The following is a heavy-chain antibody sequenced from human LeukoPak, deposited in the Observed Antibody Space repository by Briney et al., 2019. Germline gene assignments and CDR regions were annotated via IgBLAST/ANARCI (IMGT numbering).Heavy chain of an antibody. CDR3: ATNRAGTYDRPFDI. V-gene: IGHV4-59*08. CDR2: IHYTGTT. Sequence: SETLSLTCIVSGGSLNNHYGTWIRQTPGKGLEWIGDIHYTGTTKYNPSPQSRGTISIDTSKNQFSLELSSVTATDTAVHFCATNRAGTYDRPFDIWGQGTMVTVSS. D-gene: IGHD1-26*01. J-gene: IGHJ3*02. CDR1: GGSLNNHY.